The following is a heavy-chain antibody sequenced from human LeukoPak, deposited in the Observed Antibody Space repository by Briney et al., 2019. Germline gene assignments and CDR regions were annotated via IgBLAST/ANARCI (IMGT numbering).Heavy chain of an antibody. CDR2: IHNDGTQG. D-gene: IGHD2-21*02. J-gene: IGHJ6*03. V-gene: IGHV3-33*06. CDR3: AKEGDEFRGYLDV. Sequence: GTSLRLSCAASGFTFSRLGTQWVRQAPGKGLEWVAVIHNDGTQGQYGDSVKGRFTISKDNSQNTLYLQMNNLRYDDTGDYYCAKEGDEFRGYLDVWGKGTTVTVSS. CDR1: GFTFSRLG.